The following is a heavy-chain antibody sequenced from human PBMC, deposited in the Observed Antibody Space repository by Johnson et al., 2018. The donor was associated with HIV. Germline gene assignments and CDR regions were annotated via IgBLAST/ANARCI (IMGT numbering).Heavy chain of an antibody. V-gene: IGHV3-7*03. CDR1: GFTFSSYW. J-gene: IGHJ3*02. D-gene: IGHD3-9*01. CDR2: IKQDGSEK. CDR3: TTPGYDTEDAFDI. Sequence: MQLVESGGGLVQPGGSLRLSCAASGFTFSSYWMSWVRQAPGKGLEWVANIKQDGSEKYYVDSVKGRFTISRDNAKNSLYLQMNSLKTEDTAVYYCTTPGYDTEDAFDIWGQGTMVTVSS.